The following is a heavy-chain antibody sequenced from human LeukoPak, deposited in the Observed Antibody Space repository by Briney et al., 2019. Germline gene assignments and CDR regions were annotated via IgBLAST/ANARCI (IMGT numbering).Heavy chain of an antibody. D-gene: IGHD1-26*01. V-gene: IGHV4-39*01. CDR3: ARRNRWELLDF. Sequence: SETLSLTCTVSGGSISSSSYFWGWIRQPPGKGLEWIGSIHYSGNTYYNPSLKSRVTISLDTSKNQFSLILGSVTAADTAVYYCARRNRWELLDFWGQGTLVTVSS. J-gene: IGHJ4*02. CDR2: IHYSGNT. CDR1: GGSISSSSYF.